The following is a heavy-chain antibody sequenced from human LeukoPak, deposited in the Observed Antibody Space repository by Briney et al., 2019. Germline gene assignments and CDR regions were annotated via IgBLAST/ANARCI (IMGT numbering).Heavy chain of an antibody. D-gene: IGHD6-13*01. J-gene: IGHJ5*02. CDR3: AREAHSSSWYPNWFDP. CDR1: GDSISSSSYY. Sequence: PSETLSLTCTVSGDSISSSSYYWSWIRQPPGKGLEWIGYIYYSGSTNYNPSLKSRVTISVDTSKNQFSLKLSSVTAADTAVYYCAREAHSSSWYPNWFDPWGQGTLVTVSS. CDR2: IYYSGST. V-gene: IGHV4-61*01.